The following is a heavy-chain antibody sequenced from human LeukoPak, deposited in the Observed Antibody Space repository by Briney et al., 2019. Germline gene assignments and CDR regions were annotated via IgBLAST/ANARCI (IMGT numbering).Heavy chain of an antibody. CDR1: GFTFSSYA. D-gene: IGHD1-26*01. J-gene: IGHJ4*02. CDR3: ARAPLGSYDY. Sequence: TGGSLRLSCAASGFTFSSYAMSWVRQAPGKGLEWVSAISGSGGSTYYADSVKGRFTISRDNAKNSLYLQMNSLRAEDTAVYYCARAPLGSYDYWGQGTLVTVSS. V-gene: IGHV3-23*01. CDR2: ISGSGGST.